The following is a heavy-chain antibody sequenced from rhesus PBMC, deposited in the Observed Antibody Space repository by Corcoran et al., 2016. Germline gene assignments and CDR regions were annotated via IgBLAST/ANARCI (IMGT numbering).Heavy chain of an antibody. J-gene: IGHJ4*01. CDR3: ARVTDIAAAGQFDF. CDR2: IYWDDSK. D-gene: IGHD6-31*01. Sequence: QVTLKESGPALVKPTQTLTLTCTFSGFSISTSGTGVGWIRQPPRKALEWLGSIYWDDSKYYSTSLKNRFTISKDTSKNQVVLTMTNMDPVDTATYYCARVTDIAAAGQFDFWGQGVLVTVSS. V-gene: IGHV2-95*01. CDR1: GFSISTSGTG.